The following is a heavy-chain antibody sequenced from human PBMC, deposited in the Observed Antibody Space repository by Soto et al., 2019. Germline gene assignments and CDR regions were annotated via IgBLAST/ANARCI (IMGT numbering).Heavy chain of an antibody. D-gene: IGHD5-12*01. CDR1: GFTFGDYA. Sequence: PGGSLRLSCTASGFTFGDYAMSWFRQAPGKGLEWVGFIRSKAYGGTTEYAASVKGRFTISRDDSKSIAYLQMNSLKTEDTAVYYCTRAPSGYSGYDYSYYYGMDVWGQGTTVTVSS. V-gene: IGHV3-49*03. J-gene: IGHJ6*02. CDR2: IRSKAYGGTT. CDR3: TRAPSGYSGYDYSYYYGMDV.